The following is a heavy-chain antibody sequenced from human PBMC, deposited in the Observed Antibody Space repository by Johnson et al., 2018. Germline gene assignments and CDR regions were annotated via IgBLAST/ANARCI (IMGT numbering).Heavy chain of an antibody. CDR1: GFSVTSFG. V-gene: IGHV3-30*03. D-gene: IGHD6-19*01. CDR3: ARDTAVGGGDAFDL. J-gene: IGHJ3*01. Sequence: QVQLVQSGGGVVQPGRSLRLSCAASGFSVTSFGMHWVRQAPGKGLEWVAVISYDGSKKYYADSVKGRFTIYRDNSKNTLYLQMNSLGAEDTAVYYCARDTAVGGGDAFDLWGQGTMVTVSS. CDR2: ISYDGSKK.